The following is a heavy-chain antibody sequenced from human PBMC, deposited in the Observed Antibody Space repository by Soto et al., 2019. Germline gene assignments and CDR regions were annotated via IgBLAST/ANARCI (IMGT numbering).Heavy chain of an antibody. CDR3: ARDIEPPGLFFDY. CDR1: GFTFSSYG. V-gene: IGHV3-30*03. Sequence: GGSLRLSCAASGFTFSSYGMHWVRQAPGKGLEWVAVISYDGSNKYYAESVKGRFTISRDNSKKKLYLQMNSLRAEDTAVYYCARDIEPPGLFFDYWGQGTLVTVSS. D-gene: IGHD6-13*01. J-gene: IGHJ4*02. CDR2: ISYDGSNK.